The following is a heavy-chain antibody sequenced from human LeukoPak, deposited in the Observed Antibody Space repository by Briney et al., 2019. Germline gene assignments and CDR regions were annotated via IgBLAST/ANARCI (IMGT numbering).Heavy chain of an antibody. CDR1: GFTFTNYA. J-gene: IGHJ1*01. V-gene: IGHV3-23*01. CDR3: ARDCSWGLAQYYN. D-gene: IGHD7-27*01. CDR2: ITDNGAAR. Sequence: GGSLRLSCAASGFTFTNYAMGWVRQAPGRGLEWVSGITDNGAARNYADSVEGRFTISRDTSKNSVDLQMNSLRVEDTALYYCARDCSWGLAQYYNWGQGILVTVSS.